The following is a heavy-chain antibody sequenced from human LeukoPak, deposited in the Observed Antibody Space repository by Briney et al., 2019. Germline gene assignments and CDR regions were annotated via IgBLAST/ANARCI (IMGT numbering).Heavy chain of an antibody. CDR3: ASDSGVVNYDILTGSNYYYGMDV. CDR2: INPNNDVT. D-gene: IGHD3-9*01. CDR1: GYTFSGYH. Sequence: ASVKVSFKASGYTFSGYHMHWVRQAPGQGLEWMGWINPNNDVTDYAQRFQGRVTMTRDTSISTAYMELSRLRSDDTAVYYCASDSGVVNYDILTGSNYYYGMDVWGQGTTVTVSS. V-gene: IGHV1-2*02. J-gene: IGHJ6*02.